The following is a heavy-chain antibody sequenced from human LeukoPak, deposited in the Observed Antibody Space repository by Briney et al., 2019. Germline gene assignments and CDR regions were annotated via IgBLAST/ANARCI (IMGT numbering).Heavy chain of an antibody. D-gene: IGHD3-9*01. CDR2: IYYSGST. V-gene: IGHV4-59*01. CDR1: GGSISSYY. Sequence: SETLSLTCTVSGGSISSYYWSWIRQPPGKGLEWIGYIYYSGSTNYNPSLKSRVTISVDTSKNQFSLKLSSVTAADTAVYYCARAILTGYRLYYFDYWGQETLVTVSS. J-gene: IGHJ4*02. CDR3: ARAILTGYRLYYFDY.